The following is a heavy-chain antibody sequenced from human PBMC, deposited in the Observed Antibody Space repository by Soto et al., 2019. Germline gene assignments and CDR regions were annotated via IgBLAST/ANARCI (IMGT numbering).Heavy chain of an antibody. CDR2: ISAYNGNT. D-gene: IGHD6-6*01. CDR1: GYTFTSYG. V-gene: IGHV1-18*04. Sequence: ASVKVSCKASGYTFTSYGMSWVRQAPGQGLEWMGWISAYNGNTNYAQKLQGRVTMTTDTSTSTAYMELRSLRSDDTAVYYCARFVSSSPFYYYYGIEVWPQGTKLT. J-gene: IGHJ6*02. CDR3: ARFVSSSPFYYYYGIEV.